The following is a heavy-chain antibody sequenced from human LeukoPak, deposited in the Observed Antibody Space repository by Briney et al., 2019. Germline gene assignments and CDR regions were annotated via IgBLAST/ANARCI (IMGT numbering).Heavy chain of an antibody. J-gene: IGHJ4*02. CDR3: AKDPASDHTAYDY. Sequence: GGSLRLSCAASEFTFITYGMTWVRQAPGKGLEWVSAITGSAVSTFYADSVKGRFTISRDNSKNTLYLQMNSLRAEDTAVYYCAKDPASDHTAYDYWGQGTLVTVSS. D-gene: IGHD5-18*01. CDR1: EFTFITYG. CDR2: ITGSAVST. V-gene: IGHV3-23*01.